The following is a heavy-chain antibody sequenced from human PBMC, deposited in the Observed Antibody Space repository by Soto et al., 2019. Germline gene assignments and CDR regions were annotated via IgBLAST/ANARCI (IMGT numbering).Heavy chain of an antibody. J-gene: IGHJ6*02. CDR3: AKSMGTGYSDDAWCFYGMDV. CDR1: GFTFSSYG. Sequence: QVQLVESGGGVVQPGRSLRLSCAASGFTFSSYGMHWVRQAPGKGLEWVAVISYDGSNKYYADSVKGRFTISRDNSKKTLYLQMNSLRAEDTAAYDCAKSMGTGYSDDAWCFYGMDVWGQGTTVTVSS. V-gene: IGHV3-30*18. D-gene: IGHD5-18*01. CDR2: ISYDGSNK.